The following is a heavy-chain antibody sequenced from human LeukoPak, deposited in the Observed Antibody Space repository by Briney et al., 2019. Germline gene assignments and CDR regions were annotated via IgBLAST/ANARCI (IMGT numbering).Heavy chain of an antibody. D-gene: IGHD3-22*01. CDR2: ISGSGGST. V-gene: IGHV3-23*01. Sequence: PGGSLRLSCAASGFTFSSYAMSWVRQAPGKGLEWVSAISGSGGSTYYADSVKGRFTISRDNSKNTLYLQMNSLRAEDTAVYYCARDFGTYYYGSSGYSWGQGTLVTVSS. CDR1: GFTFSSYA. J-gene: IGHJ4*02. CDR3: ARDFGTYYYGSSGYS.